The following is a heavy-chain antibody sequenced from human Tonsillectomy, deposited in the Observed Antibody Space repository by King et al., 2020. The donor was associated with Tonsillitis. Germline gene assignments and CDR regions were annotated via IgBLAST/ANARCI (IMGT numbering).Heavy chain of an antibody. Sequence: QLVQSGAEVKKPGSSVKVSCKASGGTFSSHAINWVRQAPGQGFEWMGRIIPIIGIGSYAQEFQARVTITADKSTSTLYMDLSSLRSEDTAVYYCARGLYDSGGFTLGLWGQGTLVTVSS. D-gene: IGHD3-22*01. CDR2: IIPIIGIG. CDR3: ARGLYDSGGFTLGL. V-gene: IGHV1-69*04. CDR1: GGTFSSHA. J-gene: IGHJ4*02.